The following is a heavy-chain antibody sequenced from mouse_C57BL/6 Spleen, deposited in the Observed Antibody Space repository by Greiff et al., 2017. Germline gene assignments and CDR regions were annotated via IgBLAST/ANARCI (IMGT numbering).Heavy chain of an antibody. J-gene: IGHJ4*01. CDR3: ARRETYAMDY. CDR1: GFTFSSYG. CDR2: ISSGSSYT. Sequence: VTLMESGGDSVKPGGSLKLSCPASGFTFSSYGMSRVRPTPDKRLEWVGTISSGSSYTYYPDSVKGRVTISRDNDKNTLDLQMSSLKSEDAAMYYCARRETYAMDYWGQGTSVTVSS. V-gene: IGHV5-6*02.